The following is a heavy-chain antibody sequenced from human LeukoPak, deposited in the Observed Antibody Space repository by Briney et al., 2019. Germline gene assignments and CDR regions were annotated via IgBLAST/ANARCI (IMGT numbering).Heavy chain of an antibody. J-gene: IGHJ4*02. CDR1: GYTFTSYG. CDR2: ISTDNGDT. CDR3: AREGLGELTLDY. Sequence: ASVKVSCKASGYTFTSYGTSWVRQAPGQGLEWMGWISTDNGDTNYAQKLQGRVTMTTDTSTSTAYMELRSLRSDDTAVYYCAREGLGELTLDYWGQGTLVTVSS. D-gene: IGHD3-16*01. V-gene: IGHV1-18*01.